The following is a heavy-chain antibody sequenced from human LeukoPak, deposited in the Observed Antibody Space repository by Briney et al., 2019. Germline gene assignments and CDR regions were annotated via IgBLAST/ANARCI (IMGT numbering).Heavy chain of an antibody. D-gene: IGHD6-13*01. J-gene: IGHJ5*02. CDR2: IYYTGNT. CDR3: ARVLAAAGNNWFDP. CDR1: GGSISSGGYS. V-gene: IGHV4-30-4*07. Sequence: PSETLSLTCTVSGGSISSGGYSWSWIWQPPGKGMEWIAYIYYTGNTYFNPSLKSRVTISVDTSKNQFSLKLSSVTAADTAVYYCARVLAAAGNNWFDPWGQGTLVTVSS.